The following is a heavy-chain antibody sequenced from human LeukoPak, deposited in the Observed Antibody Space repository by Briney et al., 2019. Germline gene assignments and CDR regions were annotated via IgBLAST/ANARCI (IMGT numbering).Heavy chain of an antibody. Sequence: SETLSLTCAVYGGSFSDYFWGWIRQPPGKGLEWIGEINHSGRTYYNPSLKSRVTISVDTSKNQFSLNLSSVTAADTAVYYCARVYFPHPLLWGQGTLVTVSS. CDR2: INHSGRT. D-gene: IGHD3-10*01. V-gene: IGHV4-34*01. CDR1: GGSFSDYF. J-gene: IGHJ4*02. CDR3: ARVYFPHPLL.